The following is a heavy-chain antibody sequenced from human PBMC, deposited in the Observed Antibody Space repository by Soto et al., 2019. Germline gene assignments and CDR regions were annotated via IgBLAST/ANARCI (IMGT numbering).Heavy chain of an antibody. D-gene: IGHD3-3*01. CDR3: ATGLLRFLEWFPDY. V-gene: IGHV1-24*01. CDR1: GYTFTSYG. CDR2: FDPEDGET. Sequence: GAPVKVSCKASGYTFTSYGISWVRQAPGKGLEWMGGFDPEDGETIYAQKFQGRVTMTEDTSTDTAYMELSSLRSEDTAVYYCATGLLRFLEWFPDYWGQGTLVTVSS. J-gene: IGHJ4*02.